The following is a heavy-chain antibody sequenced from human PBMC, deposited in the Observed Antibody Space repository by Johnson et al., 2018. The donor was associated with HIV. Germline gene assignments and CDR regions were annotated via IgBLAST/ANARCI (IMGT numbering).Heavy chain of an antibody. V-gene: IGHV3-30-3*01. CDR1: GFTFSSYA. J-gene: IGHJ3*02. Sequence: QVQLVESGGGLVQPGRSLRLSCTASGFTFSSYAMHWVRQAPGKGLEWVAIISFDGSIKDYADSVKGRFTIARDNSKNTLYLQMNSLRAEDTAVYYCARARIGSGGGFDIWGQGTMVTVSS. D-gene: IGHD2-15*01. CDR3: ARARIGSGGGFDI. CDR2: ISFDGSIK.